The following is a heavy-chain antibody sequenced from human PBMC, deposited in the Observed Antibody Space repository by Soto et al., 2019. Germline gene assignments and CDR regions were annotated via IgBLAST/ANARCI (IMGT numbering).Heavy chain of an antibody. CDR1: GFTFSSYS. CDR2: IWYDGSNK. J-gene: IGHJ6*02. D-gene: IGHD3-22*01. CDR3: ARVEEDYYDSSGYYYDGMDV. Sequence: PGGSLRLSCAASGFTFSSYSMHWVRQAPGKGLEWVAVIWYDGSNKYYADSVKGRFTISRDNSKNTLYLQMNSLRAEDTAVYYCARVEEDYYDSSGYYYDGMDVWGQGTTVTVSS. V-gene: IGHV3-33*01.